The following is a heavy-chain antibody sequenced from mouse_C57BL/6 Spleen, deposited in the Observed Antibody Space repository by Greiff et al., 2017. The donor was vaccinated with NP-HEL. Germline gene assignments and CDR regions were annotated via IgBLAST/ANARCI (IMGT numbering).Heavy chain of an antibody. V-gene: IGHV5-4*01. D-gene: IGHD1-1*01. Sequence: EVQGVESGGGLVKPGGSLKLSCAASGFTFSSYAMSWVRQTPEKRLEWVATISDGGSYTYYPDNVKGRFTISRDNAKNNLYLQMSHLKSEDTAMYYCARDGATVVAPYYFDYWGQGTTLTVSS. J-gene: IGHJ2*01. CDR2: ISDGGSYT. CDR1: GFTFSSYA. CDR3: ARDGATVVAPYYFDY.